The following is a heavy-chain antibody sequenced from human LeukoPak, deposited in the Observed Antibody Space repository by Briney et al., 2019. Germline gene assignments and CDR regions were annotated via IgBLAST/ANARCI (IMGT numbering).Heavy chain of an antibody. CDR1: GVSISTSTYY. Sequence: SETLSLTCTVSGVSISTSTYYWAWIRQPPGKGLEWIGSMFYRGSTYYNASLKSRVTISVDTSKNQFSLKLSSVTAADTAVYYCARGPHDYGDLYYFDYWGQGTLVTVSS. J-gene: IGHJ4*02. V-gene: IGHV4-39*07. CDR2: MFYRGST. CDR3: ARGPHDYGDLYYFDY. D-gene: IGHD4-17*01.